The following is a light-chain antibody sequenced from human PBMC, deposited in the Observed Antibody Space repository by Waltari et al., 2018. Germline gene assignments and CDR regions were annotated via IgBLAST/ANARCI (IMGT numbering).Light chain of an antibody. V-gene: IGLV2-14*03. CDR3: SSYTTSNTWV. CDR1: SSDVGVHNY. J-gene: IGLJ3*02. CDR2: AVN. Sequence: QSALTQPASVSGSPGQSITISCTGTSSDVGVHNYVSWYQQHPGKAPKLMIYAVNKRPSGFSDRFSGSRSGNTASLTISGLQAEDEADYYCSSYTTSNTWVFGGGTKLTVL.